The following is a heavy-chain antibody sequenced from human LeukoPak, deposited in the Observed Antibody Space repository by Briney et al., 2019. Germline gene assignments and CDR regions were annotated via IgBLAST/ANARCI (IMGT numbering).Heavy chain of an antibody. J-gene: IGHJ6*02. CDR3: ARVGGSYGYYYGMDV. CDR1: GFTFSSYA. D-gene: IGHD1-26*01. Sequence: GGSLRLSCAASGFTFSSYAMNWVRQVPGKGLEWVSVISGSGGSTYYADSVKGRFTISRDNSKNTLYLQMNSLGAEDTAVYYCARVGGSYGYYYGMDVWGQGTTVTVSS. CDR2: ISGSGGST. V-gene: IGHV3-23*01.